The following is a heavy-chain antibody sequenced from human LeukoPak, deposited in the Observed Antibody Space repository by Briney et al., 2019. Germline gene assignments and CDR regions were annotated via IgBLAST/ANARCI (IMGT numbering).Heavy chain of an antibody. J-gene: IGHJ5*02. CDR2: IYPGDSNT. D-gene: IGHD3-3*01. CDR1: GYSYTSYW. Sequence: GESLKISCKGSGYSYTSYWIGWVRQMPGKGLEWMGIIYPGDSNTKYSPSFQGLVTISADKSISTAYLQWSSLKASDTAMYYCARQSITIFGVPRGWFDPWGQGTLVTVSS. CDR3: ARQSITIFGVPRGWFDP. V-gene: IGHV5-51*01.